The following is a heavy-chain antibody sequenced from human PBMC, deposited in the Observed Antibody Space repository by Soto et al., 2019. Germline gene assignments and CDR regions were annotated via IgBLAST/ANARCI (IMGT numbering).Heavy chain of an antibody. J-gene: IGHJ4*02. V-gene: IGHV3-23*01. Sequence: PWGSLRLSCEASGFTFNNYAMNWVRQAPGKGLEWVSSVSTSGGSTNYADSVTGRFTISRDNSKNTVSLQMNSLRVEDTAVYYCAKAGKYNERSGYYYLDHWGQGMLVTVSS. CDR3: AKAGKYNERSGYYYLDH. CDR2: VSTSGGST. D-gene: IGHD3-22*01. CDR1: GFTFNNYA.